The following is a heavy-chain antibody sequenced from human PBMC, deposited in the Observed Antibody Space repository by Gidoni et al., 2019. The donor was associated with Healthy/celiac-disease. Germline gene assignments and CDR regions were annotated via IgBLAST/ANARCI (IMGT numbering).Heavy chain of an antibody. Sequence: QVQLVESGGGVVQPGRSLRLPCAASGFTFSSYGMHGVRQAPGKGREWVAVIWYDGSNKYYADSVKGRFTISRDNSKNTLYLQMNSLRAEDTAVYYCARESTRGYSYPDDALDIWGQGTMVTVSS. J-gene: IGHJ3*02. CDR1: GFTFSSYG. CDR2: IWYDGSNK. V-gene: IGHV3-33*01. D-gene: IGHD5-18*01. CDR3: ARESTRGYSYPDDALDI.